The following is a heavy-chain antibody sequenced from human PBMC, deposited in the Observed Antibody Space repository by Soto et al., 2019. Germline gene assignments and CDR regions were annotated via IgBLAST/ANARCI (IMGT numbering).Heavy chain of an antibody. V-gene: IGHV1-2*04. J-gene: IGHJ3*02. Sequence: QVQLVQSGAEVKKTGASVKVSCKASGYTFTGYYMHWVRQAPGQGLEWMGWINPNSGGTNYAQKFQGWVTMTRDTSISTAYMELSRLRSDDTAVYYCAFEYSSSSGAFDIWGQGTMVTVSS. CDR1: GYTFTGYY. CDR3: AFEYSSSSGAFDI. CDR2: INPNSGGT. D-gene: IGHD6-6*01.